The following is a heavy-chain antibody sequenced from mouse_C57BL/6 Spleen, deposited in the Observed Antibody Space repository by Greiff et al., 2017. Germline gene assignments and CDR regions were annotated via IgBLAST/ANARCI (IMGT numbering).Heavy chain of an antibody. V-gene: IGHV1-55*01. CDR1: GYTFTSYW. CDR3: VRGDGYGSLFAY. D-gene: IGHD1-1*01. J-gene: IGHJ3*01. Sequence: QVQLQQPGAELVKPGASVKMSCKASGYTFTSYWITWVKQRPGQGLEWIGDIYPGSGSTNYNEKFKSKATLTVDTSSSTAYMQLSSLTSEDSAVYDCVRGDGYGSLFAYCGQGNLVTASA. CDR2: IYPGSGST.